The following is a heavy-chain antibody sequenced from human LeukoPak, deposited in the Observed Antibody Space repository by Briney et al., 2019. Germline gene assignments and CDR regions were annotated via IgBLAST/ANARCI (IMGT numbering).Heavy chain of an antibody. CDR3: ARDLGWGSPCPFDP. D-gene: IGHD3-16*01. J-gene: IGHJ5*02. Sequence: SETLSLTCTVSGGSISSYYWSWIRQPPGKGLEWIGYIYYSGSTNYNPSLKSRVTISVDTSKNQFSLKLSSVTAADTAVYYCARDLGWGSPCPFDPWGQGTLVTVSS. V-gene: IGHV4-59*01. CDR2: IYYSGST. CDR1: GGSISSYY.